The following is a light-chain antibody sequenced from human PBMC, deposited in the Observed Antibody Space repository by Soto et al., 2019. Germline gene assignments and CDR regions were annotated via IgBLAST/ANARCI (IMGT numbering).Light chain of an antibody. CDR3: SSYTSSSSNV. Sequence: QYALTLPASVSGSPGQSITISCTGTCSDVGGYSYVSWYQQCPGKAPKLMIFDVSYRPSGVSNRFSGSKSGNTASLTISGLQAEDEADYYCSSYTSSSSNVFGTGTKVTVL. CDR1: CSDVGGYSY. J-gene: IGLJ1*01. V-gene: IGLV2-14*01. CDR2: DVS.